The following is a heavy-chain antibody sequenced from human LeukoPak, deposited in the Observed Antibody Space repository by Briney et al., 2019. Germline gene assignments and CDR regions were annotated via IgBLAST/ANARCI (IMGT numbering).Heavy chain of an antibody. J-gene: IGHJ4*02. CDR2: IKYDGSAT. V-gene: IGHV3-74*01. CDR3: VTGSLESGHNFDY. D-gene: IGHD3-3*01. CDR1: GFTFSNYW. Sequence: GGSLRLSCAASGFTFSNYWMHWIRQVPGKGQVWVSHIKYDGSATNYADSVKGRFTISRDNAKNTLYLQMNSLRAEDTAVYLCVTGSLESGHNFDYWGQGALVTVSS.